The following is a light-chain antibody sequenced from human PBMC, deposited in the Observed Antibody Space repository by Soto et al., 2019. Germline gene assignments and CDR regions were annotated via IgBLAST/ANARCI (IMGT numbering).Light chain of an antibody. CDR1: NSDVGAYEF. CDR3: CSYSSSSTLV. J-gene: IGLJ1*01. CDR2: EVS. V-gene: IGLV2-14*01. Sequence: QSVLTQPASVSGSLGQSITIACTGTNSDVGAYEFVSWYRHHPGKAPQLIIYEVSNRPSGVSNRFSGSKSGNTAPLTISGLQAEDEAHYYCCSYSSSSTLVFGTGTKVTVL.